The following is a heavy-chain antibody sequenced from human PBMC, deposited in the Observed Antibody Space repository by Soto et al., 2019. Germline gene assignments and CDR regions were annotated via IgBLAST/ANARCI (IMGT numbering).Heavy chain of an antibody. Sequence: GSSVKVSCKASGYTFTSYDINWVRPATGQGLEWMGWMNPNSGNTGYAQKFQGRVTMTRNTSISTAYMELSSLRSEDTAVYYCARLVQEGSTTHIWFVPWGQGTLVT. CDR3: ARLVQEGSTTHIWFVP. D-gene: IGHD2-2*01. V-gene: IGHV1-8*01. CDR2: MNPNSGNT. CDR1: GYTFTSYD. J-gene: IGHJ5*02.